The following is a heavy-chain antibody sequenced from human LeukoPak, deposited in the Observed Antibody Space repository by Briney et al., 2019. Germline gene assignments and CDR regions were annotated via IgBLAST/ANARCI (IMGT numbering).Heavy chain of an antibody. CDR1: GFTFSSYA. CDR2: ISYDGSNK. V-gene: IGHV3-30*04. CDR3: AKDLFVSSSCRNRGDCSFDY. D-gene: IGHD2-21*02. J-gene: IGHJ4*02. Sequence: GGSLRLSCAASGFTFSSYAMHWVRQAPGKGLEWVAVISYDGSNKYYADSVKGRFTISRDNSKNTLYLQMNSLRAEDTAVYYCAKDLFVSSSCRNRGDCSFDYWGQGTLVTVSS.